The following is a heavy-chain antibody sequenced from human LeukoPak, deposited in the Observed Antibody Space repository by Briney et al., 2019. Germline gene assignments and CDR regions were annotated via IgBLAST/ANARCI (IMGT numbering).Heavy chain of an antibody. J-gene: IGHJ5*02. CDR3: ARDLYYYDSSGRFDP. V-gene: IGHV3-74*01. CDR1: GFTFSSYW. CDR2: INSDGSST. D-gene: IGHD3-22*01. Sequence: GGSLRLSCAASGFTFSSYWMHWVRQAPGKGLVWVSRINSDGSSTSYADSVKGRFTISRDNAKNTLYLQMDSLRAEDTAVYYCARDLYYYDSSGRFDPWGQGTLVTVSS.